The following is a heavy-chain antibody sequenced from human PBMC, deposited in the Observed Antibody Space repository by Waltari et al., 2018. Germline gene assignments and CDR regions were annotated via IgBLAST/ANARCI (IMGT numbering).Heavy chain of an antibody. CDR1: GYTFTNYA. CDR2: INTNTGNP. Sequence: QVQLVQSGSELKKPGASVKVSCKASGYTFTNYAITWLRQAPGQGLELMGWINTNTGNPTYVQGFTGRFVFSLDTSVSTAYLQINSLKADDTAVYYCAREVVPAATIVVNWFDPWGQGTLVTVSS. J-gene: IGHJ5*02. V-gene: IGHV7-4-1*02. CDR3: AREVVPAATIVVNWFDP. D-gene: IGHD2-2*01.